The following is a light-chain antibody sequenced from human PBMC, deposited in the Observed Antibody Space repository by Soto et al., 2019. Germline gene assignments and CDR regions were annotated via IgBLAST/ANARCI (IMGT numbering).Light chain of an antibody. CDR3: QQYNNWPQT. CDR2: DAS. V-gene: IGKV3-15*01. Sequence: EIVLTQSPATLSLSPVEIATLSFRASQSVSSYLAWYQQKPGQAPRLLIYDASTRATGIPARFSGSGSGTEFTLTISSLQSEDFAVYYCQQYNNWPQTFGQGTKVDI. J-gene: IGKJ1*01. CDR1: QSVSSY.